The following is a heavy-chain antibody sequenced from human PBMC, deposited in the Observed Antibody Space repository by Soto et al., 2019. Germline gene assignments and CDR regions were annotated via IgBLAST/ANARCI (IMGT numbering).Heavy chain of an antibody. V-gene: IGHV3-7*05. CDR1: GLTVRDYG. CDR2: IKYDGSEE. Sequence: GSMRIASAGSGLTVRDYGMSWARQAPGKGLEWVANIKYDGSEEYYVDSVRGRFTISRDNAMNSLHLQMNSLRADDTAVYYCARFASGKSASTWGQGTLVTVSS. J-gene: IGHJ5*02. CDR3: ARFASGKSAST. D-gene: IGHD5-12*01.